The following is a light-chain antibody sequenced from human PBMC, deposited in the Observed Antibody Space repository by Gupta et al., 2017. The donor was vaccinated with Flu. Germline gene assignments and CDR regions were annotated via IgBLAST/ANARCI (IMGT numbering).Light chain of an antibody. CDR3: HQRSNWQT. CDR1: QSLNNY. V-gene: IGKV3-11*01. J-gene: IGKJ1*01. CDR2: DAS. Sequence: EAVLTQSPGTLSLSPGERATLSCRASQSLNNYIAWYQHKPGQAPRLLIYDASNRAAGTPPRFSGSGYGTDFTLTSSSLEPEDSAIYYCHQRSNWQTFGQGTKVEIK.